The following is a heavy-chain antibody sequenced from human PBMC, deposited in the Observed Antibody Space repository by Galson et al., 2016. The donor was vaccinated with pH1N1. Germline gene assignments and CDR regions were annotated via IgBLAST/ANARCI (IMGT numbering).Heavy chain of an antibody. CDR3: ARERRIRDLGVGNWFEP. J-gene: IGHJ5*02. D-gene: IGHD3-16*01. V-gene: IGHV4-30-4*01. Sequence: TLSLTCTVSGASISTGDYYWSWIRQPPGKGLEWIGDIYESGITHYRSFLKSRLSISVDTSKNQFSLKLTSVTAADTAVYYCARERRIRDLGVGNWFEPWGQGTLVTVSS. CDR2: IYESGIT. CDR1: GASISTGDYY.